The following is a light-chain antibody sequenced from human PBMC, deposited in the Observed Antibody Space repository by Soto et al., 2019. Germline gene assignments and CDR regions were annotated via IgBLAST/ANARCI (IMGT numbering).Light chain of an antibody. CDR2: LNSDGSH. CDR3: QTWGTAIVV. V-gene: IGLV4-69*01. CDR1: SGHSSNA. J-gene: IGLJ2*01. Sequence: QPVLTQSPSASASLGASVKLTCTLSSGHSSNAIAWHQQQPEKGPRYLMKLNSDGSHTKGDGIPDRFSGSSSGAERYLTISSLQSEDEADYYCQTWGTAIVVFGGGTKLTVL.